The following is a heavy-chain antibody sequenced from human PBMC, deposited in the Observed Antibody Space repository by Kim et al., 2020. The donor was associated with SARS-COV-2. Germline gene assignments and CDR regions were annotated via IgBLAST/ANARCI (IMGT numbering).Heavy chain of an antibody. CDR2: IYPGDSDT. V-gene: IGHV5-51*01. J-gene: IGHJ6*02. CDR1: GYSFTSYW. CDR3: ASGSSNYYYGMDV. Sequence: GESLKISCKGSGYSFTSYWIGWVRQMPGKGLEWMGIIYPGDSDTRYSPSFQGQVTISADKSISTAYLQWSSQKASDTAMYYCASGSSNYYYGMDVWGQGTTVTVSS. D-gene: IGHD3-10*01.